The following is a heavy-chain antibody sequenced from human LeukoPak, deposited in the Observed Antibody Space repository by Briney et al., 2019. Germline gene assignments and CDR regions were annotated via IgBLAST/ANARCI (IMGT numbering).Heavy chain of an antibody. CDR1: GASIIGSNW. Sequence: PSGTLSLTCAVSGASIIGSNWLSWVRQPPGKGLEWIGEISPSGSTNYNPSLKSRVTISVDKSKNQFSLKLSSVTAADTAVYYCAGTSKDIVVVVAATRAFDIWGQGTMVTVSS. CDR3: AGTSKDIVVVVAATRAFDI. J-gene: IGHJ3*02. D-gene: IGHD2-15*01. CDR2: ISPSGST. V-gene: IGHV4-4*02.